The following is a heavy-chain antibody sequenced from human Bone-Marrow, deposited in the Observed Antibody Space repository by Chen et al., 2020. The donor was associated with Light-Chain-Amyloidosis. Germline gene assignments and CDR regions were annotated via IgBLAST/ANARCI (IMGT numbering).Heavy chain of an antibody. Sequence: QVQLVQSGAEVKKPGASVKVSCEASGYTFTGYHMHWVRQAPGQGLEWMGWINPNRDSTSYAQKFQGRVTMTRETSISTVYMELSRLRSDDTAVYYCARGLHCSNTNCYLEFYYNAMDVWGQGTTVTVSS. CDR2: INPNRDST. J-gene: IGHJ6*02. CDR1: GYTFTGYH. D-gene: IGHD2-2*01. CDR3: ARGLHCSNTNCYLEFYYNAMDV. V-gene: IGHV1-2*02.